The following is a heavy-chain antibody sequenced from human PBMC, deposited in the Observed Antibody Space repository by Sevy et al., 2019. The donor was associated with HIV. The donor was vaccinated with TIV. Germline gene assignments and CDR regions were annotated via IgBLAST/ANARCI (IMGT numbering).Heavy chain of an antibody. V-gene: IGHV4-59*01. J-gene: IGHJ5*02. CDR1: GGSISSYY. D-gene: IGHD5-12*01. CDR3: ARAPPVRSGDDSPNWFAP. Sequence: SETLSLTCTVSGGSISSYYWSWIRQPPGRGLEYIGYIYYTGSTNYNPSLKSRVTISADTSKNQFSLNLKSVTTADTAVYYCARAPPVRSGDDSPNWFAPWGQGTLVTVSS. CDR2: IYYTGST.